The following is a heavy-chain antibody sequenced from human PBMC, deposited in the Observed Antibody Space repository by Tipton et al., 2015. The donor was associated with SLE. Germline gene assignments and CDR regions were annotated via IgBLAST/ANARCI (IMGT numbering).Heavy chain of an antibody. Sequence: TLSLTCAILGDSVSSNRAAWNWIRQSPSRGLEWLGRTYYRSKWYHDYEVSVRSRITINADTSKNQFSLQLNSVTPEDTAVYFCAREATVTESFDFWGQGTLVTASS. D-gene: IGHD4-17*01. CDR3: AREATVTESFDF. CDR2: TYYRSKWYH. J-gene: IGHJ4*02. CDR1: GDSVSSNRAA. V-gene: IGHV6-1*01.